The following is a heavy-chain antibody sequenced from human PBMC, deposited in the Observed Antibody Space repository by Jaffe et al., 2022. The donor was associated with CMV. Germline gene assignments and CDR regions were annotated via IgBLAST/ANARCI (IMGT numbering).Heavy chain of an antibody. CDR2: ISGSGGST. V-gene: IGHV3-23*01. D-gene: IGHD3-10*01. J-gene: IGHJ4*02. CDR1: GFTFSSYA. CDR3: AKGRRNYYGSGSHFDY. Sequence: EVQLLESGGGLVQPGGSLRLSCAASGFTFSSYAMSWVRQAPGKGLEWVSAISGSGGSTYYADSVKGRFTISRDNSKNTLYLQMNSLRAEDTAVYYCAKGRRNYYGSGSHFDYWGQGTLVTVSS.